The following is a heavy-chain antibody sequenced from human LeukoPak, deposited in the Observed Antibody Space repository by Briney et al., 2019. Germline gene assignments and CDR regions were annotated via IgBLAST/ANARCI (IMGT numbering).Heavy chain of an antibody. CDR2: IYPGDSDT. Sequence: GESPKISCKGSGYSFTSYWIGWVRQMPGKGLEWMGIIYPGDSDTRYSPSFQGQVTISADKSISTAYLQWSSLKASDTAMYYCAVSGYYATAIASGWYFDLWGRGTLVTVSS. CDR1: GYSFTSYW. J-gene: IGHJ2*01. D-gene: IGHD3-22*01. V-gene: IGHV5-51*01. CDR3: AVSGYYATAIASGWYFDL.